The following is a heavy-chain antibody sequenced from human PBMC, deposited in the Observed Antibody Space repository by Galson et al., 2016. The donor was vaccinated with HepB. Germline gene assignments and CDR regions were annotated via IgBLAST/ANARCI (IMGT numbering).Heavy chain of an antibody. Sequence: SLRLSCAASGFTFISYNMNWVRQAPGKGLEWISYISSSGGTIYYADSVKGRFTISRDNAKNSLYLQMNSLRAEDTAVYYCAKDTARYCSSTSCSYGMDVWGQGTTVTVSS. J-gene: IGHJ6*02. CDR2: ISSSGGTI. D-gene: IGHD2-2*01. V-gene: IGHV3-48*01. CDR3: AKDTARYCSSTSCSYGMDV. CDR1: GFTFISYN.